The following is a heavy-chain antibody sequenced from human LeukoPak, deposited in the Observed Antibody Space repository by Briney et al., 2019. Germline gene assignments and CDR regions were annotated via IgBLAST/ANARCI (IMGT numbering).Heavy chain of an antibody. J-gene: IGHJ4*02. Sequence: GGSLRLSCFASGFNFYYFAMSWVPQAPGKRLEWVSTIGDSGSAGSYADSVRGRFTISRDNSKNMVYLQMSSLRADDSAVYYCSRVKYGVNSGYHFDYWGQGTLVTVSS. CDR1: GFNFYYFA. V-gene: IGHV3-23*01. CDR2: IGDSGSAG. CDR3: SRVKYGVNSGYHFDY. D-gene: IGHD2-8*01.